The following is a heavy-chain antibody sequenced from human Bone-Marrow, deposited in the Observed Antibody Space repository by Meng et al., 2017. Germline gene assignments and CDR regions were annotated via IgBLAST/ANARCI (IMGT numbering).Heavy chain of an antibody. CDR1: GFTVSSNY. CDR2: ISYDGSNK. CDR3: ARDTRYSGSYSYFDY. V-gene: IGHV3-30*03. D-gene: IGHD1-26*01. J-gene: IGHJ4*02. Sequence: VELVGSGGGLVQPGGSLRLSCAASGFTVSSNYMSWVRQAPGKGLEWVAVISYDGSNKYYADSVKGRFTISRDNSKNTLYLQMNSLRAEDTAVYYCARDTRYSGSYSYFDYWGQGTLVTVSS.